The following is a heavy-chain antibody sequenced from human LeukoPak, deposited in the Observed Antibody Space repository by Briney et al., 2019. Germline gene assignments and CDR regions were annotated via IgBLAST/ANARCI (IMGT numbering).Heavy chain of an antibody. D-gene: IGHD3-10*01. CDR2: IYHSGST. J-gene: IGHJ4*02. Sequence: SETLSLTCAVSGGSISSGGYSWSWIRQPPGKGLEWIGYIYHSGSTYYNPSLKSRVTISVDTSKNQFSLKLSSVTAADTAVYYCASLTRSGAGYYFDYWGQGTLVTVSS. V-gene: IGHV4-30-2*01. CDR3: ASLTRSGAGYYFDY. CDR1: GGSISSGGYS.